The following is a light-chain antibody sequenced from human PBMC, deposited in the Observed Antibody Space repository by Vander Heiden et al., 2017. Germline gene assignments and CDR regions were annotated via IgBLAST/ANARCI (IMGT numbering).Light chain of an antibody. J-gene: IGLJ1*01. CDR2: DDS. V-gene: IGLV3-21*02. CDR1: NLGTKR. Sequence: SYVLTQPPSVSVAPGQTARIPCWGNNLGTKRVHWYQQKPGQAPVLVVYDDSDRPSGIPERLSGSNSANTATLTISSVEAGDEADYYCQVWESSGDQRWVFGTGTKVTVL. CDR3: QVWESSGDQRWV.